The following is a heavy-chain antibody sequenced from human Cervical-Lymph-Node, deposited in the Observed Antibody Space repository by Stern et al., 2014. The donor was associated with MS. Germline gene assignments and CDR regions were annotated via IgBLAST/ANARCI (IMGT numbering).Heavy chain of an antibody. D-gene: IGHD6-19*01. V-gene: IGHV1-46*03. Sequence: VQLEESGAEVKKPGASVKVSCKASGYTFTSYYMHWVRQAPGQGLEWMGIINPSGGSTSYGQKFQGRVTMTRDTSTSTVYMELSSLRSEDTAVYYCARETYSSIIYYYYYGMDVWGQGTTVTVSS. CDR1: GYTFTSYY. CDR3: ARETYSSIIYYYYYGMDV. CDR2: INPSGGST. J-gene: IGHJ6*02.